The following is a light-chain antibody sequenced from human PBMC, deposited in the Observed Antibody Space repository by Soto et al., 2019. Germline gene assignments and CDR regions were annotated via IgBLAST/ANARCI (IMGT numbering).Light chain of an antibody. V-gene: IGKV3-20*01. CDR2: GAS. Sequence: EIVLTQSPGTLSLSPGERATLSCRASQSVSSSYLAWYQQKPGQAPRLLIYGASSRATGIPDRFSGSGSGKDFPLTISRLEPVDSAVYYCQQYGSSPGTFGQGTKVEIK. J-gene: IGKJ1*01. CDR1: QSVSSSY. CDR3: QQYGSSPGT.